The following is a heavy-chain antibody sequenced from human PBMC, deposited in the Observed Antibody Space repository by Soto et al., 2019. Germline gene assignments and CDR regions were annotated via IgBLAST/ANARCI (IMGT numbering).Heavy chain of an antibody. CDR1: GFTFSSYW. CDR3: ASRSVPAAMPWYYYYYYMDV. Sequence: GGSLRLSCAASGFTFSSYWMSWVRQAPGKGLEWVANIKQDGSEKYYVDSVKGRFTISRDNAKNSLYLQMNSLRAEDTAVYYCASRSVPAAMPWYYYYYYMDVWGKGTKVTVSS. D-gene: IGHD2-2*01. V-gene: IGHV3-7*01. J-gene: IGHJ6*03. CDR2: IKQDGSEK.